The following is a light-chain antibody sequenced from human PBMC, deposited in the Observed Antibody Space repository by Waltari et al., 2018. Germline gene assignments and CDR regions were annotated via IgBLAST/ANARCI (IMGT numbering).Light chain of an antibody. V-gene: IGLV3-25*03. CDR3: QSADRGGTQEV. CDR2: KDK. J-gene: IGLJ2*01. Sequence: SYELTQPPSMSVSPGPTARITCSGHALSSQYAYWYRQKPGQAPRVVIYKDKERPSGIPERISGSTSGTTATLTISGVQAEDGADYYCQSADRGGTQEVFGGGTKLTVL. CDR1: ALSSQY.